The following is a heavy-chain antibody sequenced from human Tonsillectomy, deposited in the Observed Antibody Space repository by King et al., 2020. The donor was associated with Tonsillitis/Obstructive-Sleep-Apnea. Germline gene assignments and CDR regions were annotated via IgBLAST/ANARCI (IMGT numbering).Heavy chain of an antibody. CDR2: IKSGGRNI. J-gene: IGHJ4*02. D-gene: IGHD2-15*01. CDR3: ARAGYCSGGNCYSTLFDY. V-gene: IGHV3-48*03. Sequence: VQLLESGGGLVQPGGSLRLSGAASGFTFSSYEMNWVRKAQGKGRDWLSYIKSGGRNIYYADSLKGRFTISRDNAKNSLYLQMNSLRAEDTAVYYCARAGYCSGGNCYSTLFDYWGQGTLVTVSS. CDR1: GFTFSSYE.